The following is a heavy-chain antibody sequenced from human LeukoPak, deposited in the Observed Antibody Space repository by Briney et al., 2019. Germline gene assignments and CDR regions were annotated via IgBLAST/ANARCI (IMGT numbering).Heavy chain of an antibody. V-gene: IGHV3-7*03. CDR1: GFTFSSYW. CDR3: ARESQGGYSYGLEFDY. J-gene: IGHJ4*02. D-gene: IGHD5-18*01. CDR2: IKQDGSEK. Sequence: LTGGSLRLSCAASGFTFSSYWMSWVRQAPGKGLEWVANIKQDGSEKYYVDSVKGRFTISRDNAKNSLYLQMNSLRAEDTAVYYCARESQGGYSYGLEFDYWGQGTLVTVSS.